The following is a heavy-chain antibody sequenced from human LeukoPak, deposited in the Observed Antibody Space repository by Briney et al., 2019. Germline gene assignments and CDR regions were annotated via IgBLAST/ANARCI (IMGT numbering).Heavy chain of an antibody. V-gene: IGHV4-34*01. CDR3: ARGPLLRRFDY. CDR2: INHSGST. J-gene: IGHJ4*02. CDR1: GGSFSGYY. Sequence: SETLSLTCAVYGGSFSGYYWSWIRQPPGKGLEWIGEINHSGSTNYNPSLKSRVTISVDTSKNQFSLKLSSVSAADTAVYYCARGPLLRRFDYWGQGTLVTVSS.